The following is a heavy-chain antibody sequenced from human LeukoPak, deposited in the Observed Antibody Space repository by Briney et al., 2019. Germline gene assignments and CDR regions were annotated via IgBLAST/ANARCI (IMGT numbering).Heavy chain of an antibody. J-gene: IGHJ4*02. D-gene: IGHD4-23*01. CDR2: INPNSGGA. CDR1: GYTFSGYY. CDR3: ARRSDYGGLDY. V-gene: IGHV1-2*06. Sequence: ASVKVSCKASGYTFSGYYMHLVRQAPGQGLEWMGRINPNSGGANYAQKFQGRVTITRDTSISTAYMELSRLRSDDTAMYYCARRSDYGGLDYWGQGTLVTVSS.